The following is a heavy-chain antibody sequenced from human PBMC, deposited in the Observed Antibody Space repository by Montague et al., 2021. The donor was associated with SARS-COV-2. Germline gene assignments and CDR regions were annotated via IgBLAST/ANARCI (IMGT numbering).Heavy chain of an antibody. CDR3: ASHLFSFSDSGTLGYFDY. CDR1: GVSINNNNYY. CDR2: IYYSGST. J-gene: IGHJ4*01. D-gene: IGHD3-10*01. Sequence: SETLSLTCDVSGVSINNNNYYWGWIRQPPGKGLEWIGTIYYSGSTYYNPSLRIRVTISVYTSQKPLSLRVRSVTAADTAVYYCASHLFSFSDSGTLGYFDYWGHGTLVAVSS. V-gene: IGHV4-39*01.